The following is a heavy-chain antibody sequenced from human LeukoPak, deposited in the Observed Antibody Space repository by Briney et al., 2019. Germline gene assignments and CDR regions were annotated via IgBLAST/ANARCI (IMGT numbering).Heavy chain of an antibody. CDR2: ISGSGGST. D-gene: IGHD2-2*02. CDR1: GFTFSSYA. Sequence: GGSLRLSCAASGFTFSSYAMSWVRQAPGKGLEWVSTISGSGGSTYYADSVQGRFTISRDNSKNTLYLQMKSLRPEDTAVYYCARDLASCCYTRLDYWGQGTLVTVSS. J-gene: IGHJ4*02. CDR3: ARDLASCCYTRLDY. V-gene: IGHV3-23*01.